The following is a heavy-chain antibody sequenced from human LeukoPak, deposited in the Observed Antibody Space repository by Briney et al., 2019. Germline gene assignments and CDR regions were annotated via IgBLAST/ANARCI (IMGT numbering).Heavy chain of an antibody. Sequence: ASVKVSCKASGYTFTSYGISWVRQAPGQGLEWMGWISAYNGNTNYAQKLQGRVTMTTDTSASTAYMELRSLRSDDTAVYYCARDNSEKTASYYDFWSGYYRLGYYYYYMDVWGKGTTVTVSS. J-gene: IGHJ6*03. CDR1: GYTFTSYG. CDR2: ISAYNGNT. V-gene: IGHV1-18*01. CDR3: ARDNSEKTASYYDFWSGYYRLGYYYYYMDV. D-gene: IGHD3-3*01.